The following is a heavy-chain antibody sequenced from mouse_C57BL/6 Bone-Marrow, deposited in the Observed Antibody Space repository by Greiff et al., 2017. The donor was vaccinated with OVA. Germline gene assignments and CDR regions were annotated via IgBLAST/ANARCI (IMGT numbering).Heavy chain of an antibody. V-gene: IGHV5-17*01. J-gene: IGHJ2*01. CDR1: GFTFSDYG. Sequence: EVMLVESGGGLVKPGGSLKLSCAASGFTFSDYGMHWVRQAPEKGLEWVAYISSGSSTIYYADTVKGRFTISRDNAKNTLFLQMTSLRSEDTAMYYCARYDYGYFDYWGQGTTLTVSS. D-gene: IGHD2-4*01. CDR2: ISSGSSTI. CDR3: ARYDYGYFDY.